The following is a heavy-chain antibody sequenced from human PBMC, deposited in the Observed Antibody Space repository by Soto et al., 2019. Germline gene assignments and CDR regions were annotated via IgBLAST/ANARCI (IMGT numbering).Heavy chain of an antibody. CDR3: ARGIGDARKFFDY. CDR1: GGSFSGYY. D-gene: IGHD4-17*01. V-gene: IGHV4-34*01. J-gene: IGHJ4*02. CDR2: INHSGST. Sequence: SETLSLTCAVYGGSFSGYYWSWIRQPPGKGLEWIGEINHSGSTNYNPSLKSRVTISVDTSKNQFSLKLSSVTAADTAVYYCARGIGDARKFFDYWGQGTLVTVSS.